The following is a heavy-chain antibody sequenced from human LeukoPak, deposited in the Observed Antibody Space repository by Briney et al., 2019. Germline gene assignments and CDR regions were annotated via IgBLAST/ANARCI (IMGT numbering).Heavy chain of an antibody. J-gene: IGHJ3*02. Sequence: SETLSLTCTVSGYSISSGYYWGWIRQPPGKGLEWIGSIYHSGSTYYNPSLKSRVTISVDRSKNQFSLKLSSVTAADTAVYYCATSVIWGQGTMVTVSS. V-gene: IGHV4-38-2*02. CDR3: ATSVI. CDR2: IYHSGST. CDR1: GYSISSGYY.